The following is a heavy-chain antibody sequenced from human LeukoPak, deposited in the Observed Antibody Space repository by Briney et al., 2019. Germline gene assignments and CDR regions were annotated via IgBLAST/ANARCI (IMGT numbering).Heavy chain of an antibody. D-gene: IGHD2-15*01. CDR3: ATQGGQCSGGSCRYWFFDL. J-gene: IGHJ2*01. CDR1: GYSVSSGYY. V-gene: IGHV4-38-2*01. Sequence: PSETLSLTCGVSGYSVSSGYYWGWIRQPPGKGLEWIGSIDHSGSTYNNPSLKSRVTISVDTSKNQFSLKLSSVTAADTAMYYCATQGGQCSGGSCRYWFFDLWGRGTLVTVSS. CDR2: IDHSGST.